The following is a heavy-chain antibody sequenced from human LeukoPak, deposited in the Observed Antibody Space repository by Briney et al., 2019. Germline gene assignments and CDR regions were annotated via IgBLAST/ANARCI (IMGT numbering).Heavy chain of an antibody. CDR1: GYTFTSYG. J-gene: IGHJ5*02. V-gene: IGHV1-18*01. D-gene: IGHD4-17*01. Sequence: GASVKVSCKASGYTFTSYGISWVRQAPGQGLEWMGWISAYNGNTNYAQKLQGRVTMTRDMSTSTVYMELSSLRSEDTAVYYCARANLVEGYGYGDYVTYGWFDPWGQGTLVTVSS. CDR2: ISAYNGNT. CDR3: ARANLVEGYGYGDYVTYGWFDP.